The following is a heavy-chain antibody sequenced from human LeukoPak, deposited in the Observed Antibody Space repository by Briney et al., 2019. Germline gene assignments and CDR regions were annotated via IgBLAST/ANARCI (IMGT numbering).Heavy chain of an antibody. CDR3: ARAPSGSWALPPDY. CDR1: GYTFTSYA. Sequence: ASVKVSCKASGYTFTSYAMHWVRPAPGQRLECMGWINAGNGNTKYSQEFQGRVTITRDTSASTAYMELSSMRSEDMAVYYCARAPSGSWALPPDYWGQGTLVTVSS. J-gene: IGHJ4*02. D-gene: IGHD1-26*01. CDR2: INAGNGNT. V-gene: IGHV1-3*03.